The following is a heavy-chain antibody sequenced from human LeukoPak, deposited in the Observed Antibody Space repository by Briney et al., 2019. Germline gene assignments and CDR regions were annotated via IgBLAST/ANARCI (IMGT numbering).Heavy chain of an antibody. CDR1: GYTFTSYG. J-gene: IGHJ5*02. CDR2: MNPNSGNT. V-gene: IGHV1-8*01. Sequence: ASVKVSCKASGYTFTSYGINWVRQATGQGLEWMGWMNPNSGNTGYAQKFQGRVTMTRNTSISTAYMELSSLRSEDTAVYYCARGRLEWTVDNWFDPWGQGTLVTVSS. CDR3: ARGRLEWTVDNWFDP. D-gene: IGHD3-3*01.